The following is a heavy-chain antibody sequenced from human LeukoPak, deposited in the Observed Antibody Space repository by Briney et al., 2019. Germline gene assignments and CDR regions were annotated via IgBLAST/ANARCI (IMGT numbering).Heavy chain of an antibody. V-gene: IGHV3-9*01. Sequence: GGSLRLSCAASGFTFDDYAMHWVRQAPGKGLEWVSGISWNSGSIGYADSVKGRFTISRDNAKNSLYLQMNSLRAEDTAVYFCARYCTFRTCSGTKFDYWGQGTLVTVSS. CDR3: ARYCTFRTCSGTKFDY. J-gene: IGHJ4*02. CDR1: GFTFDDYA. D-gene: IGHD1-1*01. CDR2: ISWNSGSI.